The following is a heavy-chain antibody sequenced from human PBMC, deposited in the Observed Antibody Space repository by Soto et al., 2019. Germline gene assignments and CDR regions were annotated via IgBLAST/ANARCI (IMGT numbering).Heavy chain of an antibody. CDR2: TWNDGTDK. V-gene: IGHV3-33*01. CDR1: GFTFSNYG. CDR3: ARVHDSGSYYSVFSY. J-gene: IGHJ4*02. D-gene: IGHD3-10*01. Sequence: PGGSLRLSCAASGFTFSNYGIHWVRQPPGEGLEWVAVTWNDGTDKYYTDSVKGRFTISRDSSKNTLYLQMHSLRAEDTAVYYCARVHDSGSYYSVFSYWGQGTLVTVSS.